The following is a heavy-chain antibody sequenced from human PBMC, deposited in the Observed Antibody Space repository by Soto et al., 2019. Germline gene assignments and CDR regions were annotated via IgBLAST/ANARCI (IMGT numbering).Heavy chain of an antibody. D-gene: IGHD6-13*01. Sequence: QVQLVQSGAEVKKPGSSVKVSCKASGGTFSSYAISWVRQAPGQGLEWMGGIIPIFGTANYAQKFQGRVTITADESTSTAYMELSSLRSEDTAVYYCARGRSGYSSSCSPSYYYYYGMDVWGQGTTVTVSS. CDR3: ARGRSGYSSSCSPSYYYYYGMDV. J-gene: IGHJ6*02. CDR2: IIPIFGTA. V-gene: IGHV1-69*01. CDR1: GGTFSSYA.